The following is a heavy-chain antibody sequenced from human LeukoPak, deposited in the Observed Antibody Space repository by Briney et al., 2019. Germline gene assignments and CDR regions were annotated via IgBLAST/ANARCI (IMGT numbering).Heavy chain of an antibody. Sequence: GGSLRLSCAASGFTFSTYAMSWVRQAPGKGLEWVSHFGGSGGTIYYADSVKGRFTISRDNSKNTLYLQMNSLRAEDTAIYYCAKSDCGGDCHLLDYWGQGTLVTVSS. CDR2: FGGSGGTI. J-gene: IGHJ4*02. V-gene: IGHV3-23*01. D-gene: IGHD2-21*02. CDR1: GFTFSTYA. CDR3: AKSDCGGDCHLLDY.